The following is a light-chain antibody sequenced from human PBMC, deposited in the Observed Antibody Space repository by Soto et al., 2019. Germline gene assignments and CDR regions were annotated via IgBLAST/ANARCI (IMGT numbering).Light chain of an antibody. V-gene: IGKV1-12*01. J-gene: IGKJ5*01. CDR3: QQAYSFPIT. Sequence: DIQMTQSPSTLSASVGDRVTITCRASQSISSWLAWYQQKPGKAPKLLIYAASSLQSGVPARFSGSGSGTDFTLSINSLQPEDFATYYCQQAYSFPITFGQGTRLEIK. CDR2: AAS. CDR1: QSISSW.